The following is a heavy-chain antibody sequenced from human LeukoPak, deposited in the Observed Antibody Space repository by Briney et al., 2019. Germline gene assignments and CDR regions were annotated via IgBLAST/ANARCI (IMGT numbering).Heavy chain of an antibody. D-gene: IGHD1-14*01. J-gene: IGHJ4*02. CDR2: IYHSGST. CDR1: GGSISSGGYY. CDR3: AREPVGTSFDY. Sequence: SQTLSLTCTVSGGSISSGGYYWSWIRQPPGKGLEWIGYIYHSGSTYYNPSLKSRVTISVDRSKNQFSLELISVTAADTAVYYCAREPVGTSFDYWGQGTLVTVSS. V-gene: IGHV4-30-2*01.